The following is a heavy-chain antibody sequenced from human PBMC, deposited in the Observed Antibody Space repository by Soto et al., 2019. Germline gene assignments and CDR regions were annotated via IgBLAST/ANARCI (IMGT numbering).Heavy chain of an antibody. CDR1: GYTFTSYG. CDR3: ARVEYSGSYYGRYYYYGMDV. V-gene: IGHV1-18*01. D-gene: IGHD1-26*01. J-gene: IGHJ6*02. CDR2: ISAYNGNT. Sequence: VKVSCKASGYTFTSYGISWVRQAPGQGLEWMGWISAYNGNTNYAQKLQGRVTMTTDTSTSTAYMELRSLRSDDTAVYYCARVEYSGSYYGRYYYYGMDVWGQGTTVTVSS.